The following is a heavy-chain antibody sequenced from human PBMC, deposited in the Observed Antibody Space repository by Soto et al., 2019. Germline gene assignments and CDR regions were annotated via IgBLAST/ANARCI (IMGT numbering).Heavy chain of an antibody. CDR1: GFTFSDYG. Sequence: QVQLAESGGGGVQPGGSLRLSCAASGFTFSDYGIDCIRQAPGKGLEWVAVISHEGGTQYYADSVSGRFTVSRDNFKNILNLQMDSLRPEDAAVYVCAKEGTPKLYRWDDYWGQGTLVTVSS. CDR2: ISHEGGTQ. J-gene: IGHJ4*02. V-gene: IGHV3-30*18. CDR3: AKEGTPKLYRWDDY. D-gene: IGHD2-15*01.